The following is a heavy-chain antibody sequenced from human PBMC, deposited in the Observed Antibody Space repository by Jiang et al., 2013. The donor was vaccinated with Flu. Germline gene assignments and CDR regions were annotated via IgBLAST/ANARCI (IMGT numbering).Heavy chain of an antibody. Sequence: LLKPSETLSLTCTVSGGSISSSSYYWGWIRQPPGKGLEWIGSIYYSGSTYYNPSLKSRVTISVDTSKNQFSLKLSSVTAADTAVYYCARLEAGVTTFYFDYWGQGTLVTVSS. CDR3: ARLEAGVTTFYFDY. D-gene: IGHD4-17*01. V-gene: IGHV4-39*01. J-gene: IGHJ4*02. CDR1: GGSISSSSYY. CDR2: IYYSGST.